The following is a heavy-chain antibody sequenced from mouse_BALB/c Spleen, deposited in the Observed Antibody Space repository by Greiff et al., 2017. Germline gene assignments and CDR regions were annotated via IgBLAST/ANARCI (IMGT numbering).Heavy chain of an antibody. J-gene: IGHJ4*01. CDR2: IYPGDGDT. V-gene: IGHV1-82*01. Sequence: QVQLQQSGPELVKPGASVKISCKASGYAFSSSWMNWVKQRPGQGLEWIGRIYPGDGDTNYNGKFKGKATLTADKSSSTAYMQLSSLTSVDSAVYFCARGGLAYYYAMDYWGQGTSVTVSS. D-gene: IGHD3-3*01. CDR3: ARGGLAYYYAMDY. CDR1: GYAFSSSW.